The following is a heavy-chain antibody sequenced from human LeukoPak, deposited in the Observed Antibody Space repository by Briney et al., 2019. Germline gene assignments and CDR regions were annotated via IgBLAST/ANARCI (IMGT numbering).Heavy chain of an antibody. CDR3: AKDYAGRVSTFDD. CDR1: GLIFTTNA. CDR2: ISGGGDST. D-gene: IGHD1-26*01. Sequence: GGSLRLSCAASGLIFTTNAMTWVRQAPGRGLEWVSRISGGGDSTYYAASVKGRFTISRDNSKNTLYLQLNSLRDEDTAVYYCAKDYAGRVSTFDDWGQGTLVTVSS. J-gene: IGHJ4*02. V-gene: IGHV3-23*01.